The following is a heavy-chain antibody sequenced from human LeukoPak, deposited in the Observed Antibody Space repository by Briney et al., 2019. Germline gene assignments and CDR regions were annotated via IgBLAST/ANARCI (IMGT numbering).Heavy chain of an antibody. J-gene: IGHJ5*02. CDR1: GXSFTSYW. D-gene: IGHD2-21*01. CDR2: TYPGDSDT. V-gene: IGHV5-51*01. CDR3: ARGEGVSWFDT. Sequence: GESLKISCKGSGXSFTSYWICWVRQMPWKGLEWMGLTYPGDSDTRYSPSFKGQVTISADESSRTAYLQWSSLTASDTAMYYCARGEGVSWFDTWGQGTLVTVSS.